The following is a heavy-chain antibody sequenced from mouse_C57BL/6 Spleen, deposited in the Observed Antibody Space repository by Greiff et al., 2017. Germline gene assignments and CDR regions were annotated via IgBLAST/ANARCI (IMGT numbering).Heavy chain of an antibody. CDR1: GYSITSGYY. D-gene: IGHD2-3*01. J-gene: IGHJ1*03. V-gene: IGHV3-6*01. CDR3: AREGWLLRHFDV. Sequence: EPGPGLVKPSQSLSLTCSVTGYSITSGYYWNWIRQFPGNKLEWMGYISYDGSNNYNPSLKNRISLTRDTSKNQFFLKLNSVTTEDTATYYCAREGWLLRHFDVWGTGTTVTVSS. CDR2: ISYDGSN.